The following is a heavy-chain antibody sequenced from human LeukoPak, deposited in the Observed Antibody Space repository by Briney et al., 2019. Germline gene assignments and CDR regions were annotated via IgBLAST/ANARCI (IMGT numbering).Heavy chain of an antibody. CDR1: GFTFSSYA. CDR3: AKRRPCSGDTCYGMDV. J-gene: IGHJ6*02. V-gene: IGHV3-30*04. D-gene: IGHD2-15*01. CDR2: ISYDGSNK. Sequence: GGSLRLSCAASGFTFSSYAMHWVRQAPGKGLEWVAVISYDGSNKYYADSVKGRFTISRDNSKNTLYLQMNSLRAEDTAVYYCAKRRPCSGDTCYGMDVWGQGTTVTVSS.